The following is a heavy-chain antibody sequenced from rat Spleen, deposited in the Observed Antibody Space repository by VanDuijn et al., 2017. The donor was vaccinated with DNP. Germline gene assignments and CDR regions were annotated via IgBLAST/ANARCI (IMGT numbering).Heavy chain of an antibody. V-gene: IGHV5-29*01. CDR3: TSNPHIRTAAPFDY. CDR2: ISTSGIRT. J-gene: IGHJ2*01. D-gene: IGHD3-8*01. Sequence: EVQLVESDGGLVQPGRSLKLSCAASGFTFSNYGMAWVCQAPTKGLEWVATISTSGIRTYYPDSVKGRFTISRDNAKSSLYLQMNSLKSEDTATYYCTSNPHIRTAAPFDYWGQGVMVTVSS. CDR1: GFTFSNYG.